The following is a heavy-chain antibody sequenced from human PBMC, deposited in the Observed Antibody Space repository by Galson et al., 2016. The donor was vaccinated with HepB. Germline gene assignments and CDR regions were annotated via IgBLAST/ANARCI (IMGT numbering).Heavy chain of an antibody. J-gene: IGHJ6*04. V-gene: IGHV4-31*03. D-gene: IGHD2-2*01. CDR3: ARGPRDIVVTPATIQEDQSYYYFGMDV. CDR1: GGYISSGGYY. Sequence: TLSLTCTVSGGYISSGGYYWSWIRQHRGKGLEWIGYIYYRGSTYYNPSLKSRVTISLDTSKNQFSLKLTSVTAADTAVYYCARGPRDIVVTPATIQEDQSYYYFGMDVWGKGTTVTVSS. CDR2: IYYRGST.